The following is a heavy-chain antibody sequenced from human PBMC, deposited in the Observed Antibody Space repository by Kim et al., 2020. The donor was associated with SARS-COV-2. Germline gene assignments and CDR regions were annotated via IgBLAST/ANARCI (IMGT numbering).Heavy chain of an antibody. D-gene: IGHD6-13*01. CDR3: ARLGSSSQGLFYYYYGLDV. CDR2: IVYSGST. CDR1: GDSISTYY. V-gene: IGHV4-59*08. Sequence: SETLSLTCTVSGDSISTYYWSWIRQPPGKGLEWIGYIVYSGSTNYNPSLKSRVTISVDTSKNQFSLKLTSVTAADTAVYYCARLGSSSQGLFYYYYGLDVWGQGTTVTVSS. J-gene: IGHJ6*02.